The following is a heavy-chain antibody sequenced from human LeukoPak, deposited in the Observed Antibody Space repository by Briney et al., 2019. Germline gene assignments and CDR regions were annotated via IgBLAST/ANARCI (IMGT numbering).Heavy chain of an antibody. CDR1: GFTFSSYG. CDR2: ISYDGSNK. J-gene: IGHJ4*02. D-gene: IGHD3-22*01. Sequence: PGGSLRLSCAASGFTFSSYGMHWVRQAPGKGLEWVAVISYDGSNKYYADSVKGRFTISRDNSKNTLYLQMNSLRAEDTAVYYCAKDGYDSSGSLDYWGQGTLVTVSS. CDR3: AKDGYDSSGSLDY. V-gene: IGHV3-30*18.